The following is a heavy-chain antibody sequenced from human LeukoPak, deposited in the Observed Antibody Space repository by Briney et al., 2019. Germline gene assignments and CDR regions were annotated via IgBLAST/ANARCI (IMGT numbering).Heavy chain of an antibody. CDR2: IDWDDGE. D-gene: IGHD2-21*01. CDR3: ARIIAGPDYFDS. Sequence: SGPALGKPTQTLTLTCTFSGFSLSTRKLCVNFXXXXXXXXXXWLAPIDWDDGEYYSTYLRPPLTISQDTSIRCVVLTMTNMDPGDTATYYCARIIAGPDYFDSWGQGTLVTVSS. J-gene: IGHJ4*02. CDR1: GFSLSTRKLC. V-gene: IGHV2-70*01.